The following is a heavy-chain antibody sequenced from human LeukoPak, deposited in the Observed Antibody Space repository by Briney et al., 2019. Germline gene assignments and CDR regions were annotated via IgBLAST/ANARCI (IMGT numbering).Heavy chain of an antibody. D-gene: IGHD5-12*01. Sequence: GASVKVSCKASGYTFTGYYMHWVRQAPGQGLEWMGWINPSGGSTSYAQKFQGRVTMTRDMSTSTVYMELSSLRSEDTAVYYCARDSGYDWGGGLPHSWFDPWGQGTLVTVSS. J-gene: IGHJ5*02. CDR2: INPSGGST. CDR1: GYTFTGYY. V-gene: IGHV1-46*01. CDR3: ARDSGYDWGGGLPHSWFDP.